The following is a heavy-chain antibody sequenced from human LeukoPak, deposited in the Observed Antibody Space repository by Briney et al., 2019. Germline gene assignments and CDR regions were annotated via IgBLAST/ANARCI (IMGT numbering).Heavy chain of an antibody. Sequence: GGSLRLSCAASGFTFSSYWMSWVRQAPGKGLEWVANIKQDGSEKYYVDSVKGRFTISRDNAKNSLYLQMNSLRAEDTAVYYCARDSDSGSAYYYYMDVWGKGTTVTVSS. CDR1: GFTFSSYW. D-gene: IGHD3-22*01. V-gene: IGHV3-7*01. CDR3: ARDSDSGSAYYYYMDV. J-gene: IGHJ6*03. CDR2: IKQDGSEK.